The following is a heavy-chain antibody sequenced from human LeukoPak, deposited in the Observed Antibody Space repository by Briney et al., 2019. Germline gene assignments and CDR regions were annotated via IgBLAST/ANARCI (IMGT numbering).Heavy chain of an antibody. CDR1: EYSFATYR. J-gene: IGHJ4*02. V-gene: IGHV5-51*01. Sequence: GESLKISCKGSEYSFATYRIGWVRQMPGQGLEWMGIISPGDSDTRYSPSFQGQVTISADKSISTAYLQWSSLKASDTAIYYCASEYCSGGNCYFDYWGQGTLVTVSS. CDR2: ISPGDSDT. D-gene: IGHD2-15*01. CDR3: ASEYCSGGNCYFDY.